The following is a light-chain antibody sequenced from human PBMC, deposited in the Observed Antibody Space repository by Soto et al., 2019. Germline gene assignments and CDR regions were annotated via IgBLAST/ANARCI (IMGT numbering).Light chain of an antibody. CDR2: EST. CDR1: NRDVGSYNS. J-gene: IGLJ1*01. V-gene: IGLV2-23*01. Sequence: QSALTQTASVSGSPGQAITISCTRTNRDVGSYNSVSWYQQYPDQAPKLLIYESTKRPSGVSHRFSASKSGNTASLTISALQAEDEADYYCCSYAGDNIPYIFGTGTKVTVL. CDR3: CSYAGDNIPYI.